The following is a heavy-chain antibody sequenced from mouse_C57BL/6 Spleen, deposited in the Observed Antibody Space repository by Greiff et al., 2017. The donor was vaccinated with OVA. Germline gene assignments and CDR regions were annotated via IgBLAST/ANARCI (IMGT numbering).Heavy chain of an antibody. Sequence: QVQLQQSGPGLVAPSQSLSITCTVSGFSLTSYGVDWVRQSPGKGLEWLGVIWGVGSTNYNSALKSRLSISKDNSKSQVFLKMNSLQTDDTAMYYCAIFYGSSSYAMDYWGQGTSVTVSS. CDR3: AIFYGSSSYAMDY. D-gene: IGHD1-1*01. V-gene: IGHV2-6*01. CDR2: IWGVGST. CDR1: GFSLTSYG. J-gene: IGHJ4*01.